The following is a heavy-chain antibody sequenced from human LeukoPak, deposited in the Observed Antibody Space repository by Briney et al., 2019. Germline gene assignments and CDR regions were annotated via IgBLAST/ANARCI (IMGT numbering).Heavy chain of an antibody. CDR3: AKDPRGYSYGYYFDY. V-gene: IGHV3-30*18. Sequence: GGSLRLSCAASGFTFSSYEMNWVRQAPGKGLEWVAVISYDGSNKYYADSVKGRFTISRDNSKNTLYLQMNSLRAEDTAVYYCAKDPRGYSYGYYFDYWGQGTLVTVSS. J-gene: IGHJ4*02. D-gene: IGHD5-18*01. CDR2: ISYDGSNK. CDR1: GFTFSSYE.